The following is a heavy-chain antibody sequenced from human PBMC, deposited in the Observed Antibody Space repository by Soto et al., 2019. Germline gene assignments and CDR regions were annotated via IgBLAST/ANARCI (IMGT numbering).Heavy chain of an antibody. Sequence: SGPTLVNPTQTLTLTCTFSGFSLSTSGVGVGWIRQPPGKALEWLALIYWDDDKRYSPSLKSRLTITKDTSKNQVVLTMTNMDPVDTATYYCAHRPSYCSGGSCYSGFDYWSQGTLVTVSS. J-gene: IGHJ4*02. V-gene: IGHV2-5*02. CDR2: IYWDDDK. CDR1: GFSLSTSGVG. CDR3: AHRPSYCSGGSCYSGFDY. D-gene: IGHD2-15*01.